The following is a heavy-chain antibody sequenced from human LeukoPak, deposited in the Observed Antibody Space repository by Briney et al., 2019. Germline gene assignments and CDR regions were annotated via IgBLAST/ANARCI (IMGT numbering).Heavy chain of an antibody. CDR1: GYTFTSYD. J-gene: IGHJ4*02. V-gene: IGHV1-8*01. Sequence: ASVKVSCKASGYTFTSYDFNRVRQATGQRPEWMGWMSPNSGDTGYAQKFQDRVTMTRNTSISTAYMELSSLRSDDTAVYYCARGPPNWGYDYWGPGTLVTVSS. D-gene: IGHD7-27*01. CDR2: MSPNSGDT. CDR3: ARGPPNWGYDY.